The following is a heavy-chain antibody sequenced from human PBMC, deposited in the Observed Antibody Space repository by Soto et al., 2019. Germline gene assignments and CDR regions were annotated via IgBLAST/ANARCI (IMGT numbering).Heavy chain of an antibody. V-gene: IGHV3-7*01. J-gene: IGHJ3*02. D-gene: IGHD6-25*01. CDR3: ARDEVAPAGSAFDI. CDR1: GFTFSSYW. CDR2: IKQDGSEK. Sequence: GGSLRLSCAASGFTFSSYWMSWVRQAPGKGLEWVANIKQDGSEKYYVDSVKGRFTISRDNAKNSLYLQMNSLRAEDTAVYYCARDEVAPAGSAFDIWGQGTMVTVSS.